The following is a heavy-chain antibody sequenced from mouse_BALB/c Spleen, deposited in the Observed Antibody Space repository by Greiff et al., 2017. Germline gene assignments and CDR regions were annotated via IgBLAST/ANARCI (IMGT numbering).Heavy chain of an antibody. CDR3: AREEITTRMDY. Sequence: QVQLKQSGAELARPGASVKLSCKASGYTFTSYWMQWVKQRPGQGLEWIGAIYPGDGDTRYTQKFKGKATLTADKSSSTAYMQLSSLASEDSAVYYCAREEITTRMDYWGQGTSVTVSS. CDR2: IYPGDGDT. CDR1: GYTFTSYW. V-gene: IGHV1-87*01. J-gene: IGHJ4*01. D-gene: IGHD2-4*01.